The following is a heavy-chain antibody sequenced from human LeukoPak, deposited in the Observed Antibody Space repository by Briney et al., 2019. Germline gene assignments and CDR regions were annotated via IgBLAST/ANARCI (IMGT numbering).Heavy chain of an antibody. J-gene: IGHJ3*02. CDR1: GFTFSSYG. CDR3: ARDTAYAFDI. D-gene: IGHD2-21*02. V-gene: IGHV3-30*02. Sequence: GGSLRLSCAASGFTFSSYGMHWVRQAPGKGLEWVAFIRHDGSNKYYADSVKGRFTISRDNSKNTLYLQMNSLRAEDTAVYYCARDTAYAFDIWGQGTMVTVSS. CDR2: IRHDGSNK.